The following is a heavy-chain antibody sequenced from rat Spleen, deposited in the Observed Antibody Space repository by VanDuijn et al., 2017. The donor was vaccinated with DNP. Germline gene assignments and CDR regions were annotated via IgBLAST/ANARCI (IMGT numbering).Heavy chain of an antibody. Sequence: EVQLVESGGGLVQPGRSLKLSCAASEFTFSDYFMAWVRQAPNKGLEWVASISTVGDNAYYRDSVKGRFTISRDNAKSTLYLQMDSLRSEETATYYCAKAGGYSPWYFDYWGQGVMVTVSS. V-gene: IGHV5S11*01. J-gene: IGHJ2*01. CDR3: AKAGGYSPWYFDY. CDR2: ISTVGDNA. D-gene: IGHD1-11*01. CDR1: EFTFSDYF.